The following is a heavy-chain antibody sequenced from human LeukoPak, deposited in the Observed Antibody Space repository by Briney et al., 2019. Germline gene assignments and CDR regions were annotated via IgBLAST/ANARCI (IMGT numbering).Heavy chain of an antibody. CDR2: ISGSGGRT. Sequence: PGGSLRLSCAASGFTFSSYAMSWVRQTPGKGLEWVSTISGSGGRTYYADSVKGRFTISRDNSKNTLYLQMNSLRAEDTAVYYCAKDPPYDFWSGAFDIWGQETMVTVSS. CDR3: AKDPPYDFWSGAFDI. D-gene: IGHD3-3*01. CDR1: GFTFSSYA. V-gene: IGHV3-23*01. J-gene: IGHJ3*02.